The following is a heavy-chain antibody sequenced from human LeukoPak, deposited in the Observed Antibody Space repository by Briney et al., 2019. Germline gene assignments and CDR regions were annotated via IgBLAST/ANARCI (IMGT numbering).Heavy chain of an antibody. CDR1: GFTFSRYG. J-gene: IGHJ4*02. CDR2: IYSDGSST. CDR3: ARELHY. V-gene: IGHV3-74*01. D-gene: IGHD3-10*01. Sequence: GGSLRLSCAASGFTFSRYGMHWVRQAPGRGLVWVSHIYSDGSSTNYADSVKGRFTISRDNAKNTLYLQLNSLRAEDTAVYYCARELHYWGQGTLVTVSS.